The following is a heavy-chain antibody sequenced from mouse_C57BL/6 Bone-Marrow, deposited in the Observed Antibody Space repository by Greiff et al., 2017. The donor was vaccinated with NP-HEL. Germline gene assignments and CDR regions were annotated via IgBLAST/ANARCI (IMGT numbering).Heavy chain of an antibody. Sequence: EVQLQESGPGLAKPSQTLSLTCSVTGYSITSDYWNWIRKFPGNKLEYMGYISYSGSTYYNPSLKSRISITRDKSKNQYYLQLNSVTTEDTATYYCARSPVWLRRNYYAMDYWGQGTSVTVSS. D-gene: IGHD2-2*01. J-gene: IGHJ4*01. CDR1: GYSITSDY. CDR2: ISYSGST. CDR3: ARSPVWLRRNYYAMDY. V-gene: IGHV3-8*01.